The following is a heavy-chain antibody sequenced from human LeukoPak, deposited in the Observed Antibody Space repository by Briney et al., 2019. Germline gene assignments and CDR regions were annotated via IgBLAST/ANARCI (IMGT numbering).Heavy chain of an antibody. CDR1: GGSISSSSYY. J-gene: IGHJ3*02. CDR2: IYYSGST. D-gene: IGHD5-18*01. CDR3: ARGRHHKDSYGQRGYAFDI. Sequence: SETLSLTCTVSGGSISSSSYYWGWIRQPPGKGLEWIGSIYYSGSTYYNPSLKSRVTISVDTSKNQFSLKLSSVTAADTAVYYCARGRHHKDSYGQRGYAFDIWGQGTMVTVSS. V-gene: IGHV4-39*07.